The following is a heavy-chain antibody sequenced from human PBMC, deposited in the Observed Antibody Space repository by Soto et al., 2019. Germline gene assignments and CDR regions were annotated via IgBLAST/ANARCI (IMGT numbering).Heavy chain of an antibody. CDR2: IIPIIGII. D-gene: IGHD4-4*01. Sequence: QVQLVQSGAEVKKPGSSVKVSCKASGGTFSTYTITWVRQAPGQGLEWMGRIIPIIGIINYAQKFQGRVTNDAGKFTSTAYLQLNGQRPGDTAVYYCARDPYSHYNDRHAASYPWGQGTLVTVSA. CDR3: ARDPYSHYNDRHAASYP. J-gene: IGHJ5*02. CDR1: GGTFSTYT. V-gene: IGHV1-69*08.